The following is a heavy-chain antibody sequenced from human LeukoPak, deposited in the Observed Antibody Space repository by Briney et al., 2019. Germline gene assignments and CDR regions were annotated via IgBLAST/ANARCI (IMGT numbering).Heavy chain of an antibody. CDR2: IIPIFGTA. Sequence: ASVKVSCKASGGTFSSYAISWVRQAPGQGLEWMGGIIPIFGTANYAQKFQGRVTITADKSTSTAYMELSSLRSEDTAVYYCARGFTYYYGSGSYTHHYYYYMDVWGKGTTVTVSS. CDR3: ARGFTYYYGSGSYTHHYYYYMDV. J-gene: IGHJ6*03. D-gene: IGHD3-10*01. V-gene: IGHV1-69*06. CDR1: GGTFSSYA.